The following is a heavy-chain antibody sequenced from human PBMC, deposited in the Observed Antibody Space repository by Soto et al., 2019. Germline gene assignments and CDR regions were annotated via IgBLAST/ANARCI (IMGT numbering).Heavy chain of an antibody. CDR3: AGEATGSWYT. D-gene: IGHD6-13*01. CDR1: GDSVSSDNAA. Sequence: QVQLQQSGPGLVKPSQTLSLTCAISGDSVSSDNAAWDWIRQSPPRGLAWLRRTYSRSKWYHEYAVSLKSLITIIPDTSKNQFSLRLNSVTPADTAVYYCAGEATGSWYTWGQGTLVTVSS. J-gene: IGHJ4*02. V-gene: IGHV6-1*01. CDR2: TYSRSKWYH.